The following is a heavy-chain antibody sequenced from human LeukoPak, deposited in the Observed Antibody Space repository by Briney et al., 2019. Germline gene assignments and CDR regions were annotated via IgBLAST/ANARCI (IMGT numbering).Heavy chain of an antibody. Sequence: SGGSLRLSCAASGFTFSIHGMHWVCQAPGKGLEWLTLIQNDGGNEYYADSVKGRFTISRDNSKNTLFLQLNSLRAEDTAVYYCARDRSSSFDYWGPGTLVAVSS. CDR2: IQNDGGNE. J-gene: IGHJ4*02. CDR3: ARDRSSSFDY. V-gene: IGHV3-30*02. CDR1: GFTFSIHG.